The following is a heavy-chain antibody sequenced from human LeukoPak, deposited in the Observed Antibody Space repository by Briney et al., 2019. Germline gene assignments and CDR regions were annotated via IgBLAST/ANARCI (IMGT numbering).Heavy chain of an antibody. J-gene: IGHJ4*02. CDR1: GYTFTSYD. V-gene: IGHV1-8*01. Sequence: ASVKVSCKASGYTFTSYDINRVRQATGQGLEWMGWMNPNSGNTGYAQKFQGRVTMTRNTSISTAYMELSSLRSEDTTVYYCARGVTMVRGVIKTNYYFDYWGQGTLVTVSS. D-gene: IGHD3-10*01. CDR2: MNPNSGNT. CDR3: ARGVTMVRGVIKTNYYFDY.